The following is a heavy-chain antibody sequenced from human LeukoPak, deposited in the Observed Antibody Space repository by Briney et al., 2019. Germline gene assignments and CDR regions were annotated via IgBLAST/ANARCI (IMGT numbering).Heavy chain of an antibody. J-gene: IGHJ5*02. D-gene: IGHD3-10*01. CDR1: GGSISSGSYY. Sequence: KSSETLSLTCTVSGGSISSGSYYWSWIRQPAGKGLEWIGEIYHSGSTNYNPSLKSRVTISVDTSKNQFSLKLSSVTAADTAVYFCARGTGSKFYYGSGSYHFFDPWGQGTLVTVSS. V-gene: IGHV4-61*10. CDR2: IYHSGST. CDR3: ARGTGSKFYYGSGSYHFFDP.